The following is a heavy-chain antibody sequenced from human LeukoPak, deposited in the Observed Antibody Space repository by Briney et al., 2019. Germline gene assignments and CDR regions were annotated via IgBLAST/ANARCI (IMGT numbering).Heavy chain of an antibody. CDR1: GYTFTSYD. V-gene: IGHV1-8*01. J-gene: IGHJ5*02. CDR2: MNPNSGNT. Sequence: ASVKVSCKASGYTFTSYDINWVRQATGQGLEWMGWMNPNSGNTGYAQKFQGRVTMTRNTSISTAYMELSSLRSEDTAVYYCARQRWTWLRYPGPNWSDPWGQGTLVTVSS. CDR3: ARQRWTWLRYPGPNWSDP. D-gene: IGHD5-12*01.